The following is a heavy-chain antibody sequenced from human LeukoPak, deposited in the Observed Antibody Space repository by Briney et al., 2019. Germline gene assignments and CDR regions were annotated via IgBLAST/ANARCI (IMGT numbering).Heavy chain of an antibody. V-gene: IGHV1-69*04. J-gene: IGHJ6*02. CDR1: GGTFSSYA. D-gene: IGHD2-15*01. CDR3: ASPLYCSGGSCYPDYYYYGMDV. Sequence: SVKVSCKASGGTFSSYAISWVRQAPGQGLEWMGRIIPILGIANYAQKFQGRVTITADKSTSTAYMELSSLRSEDTAVYYCASPLYCSGGSCYPDYYYYGMDVWGQGTTVTVSS. CDR2: IIPILGIA.